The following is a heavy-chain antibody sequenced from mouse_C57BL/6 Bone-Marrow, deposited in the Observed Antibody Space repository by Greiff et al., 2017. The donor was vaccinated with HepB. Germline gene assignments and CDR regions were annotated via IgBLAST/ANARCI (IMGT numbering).Heavy chain of an antibody. V-gene: IGHV5-17*01. CDR1: GFTFSDYG. J-gene: IGHJ2*01. CDR2: ISSGSSTL. D-gene: IGHD4-1*01. CDR3: AILGY. Sequence: DVKLVESGGGLVKPGGSLKLSCAASGFTFSDYGMHWVRQAPEKGLEWVAYISSGSSTLYYADTVKGRFTISRDNAKNTLFLQMTSLRSEDTAMYYCAILGYWGQGTTLTVSS.